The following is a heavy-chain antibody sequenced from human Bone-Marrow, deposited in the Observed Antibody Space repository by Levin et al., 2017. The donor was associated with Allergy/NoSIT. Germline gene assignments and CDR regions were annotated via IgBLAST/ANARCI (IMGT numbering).Heavy chain of an antibody. V-gene: IGHV4-34*01. CDR3: VREYYYGSASYVTKPYMDV. CDR1: GGSFGGYF. D-gene: IGHD3-10*01. CDR2: INHSGST. Sequence: SETLSLTCAVSGGSFGGYFWTWIRQTPGKGLEWIGEINHSGSTTYNPSPKSRVTMSVDTSKKQFSLNLTSVTAADTAVYYCVREYYYGSASYVTKPYMDVWGKGTTVTVSS. J-gene: IGHJ6*03.